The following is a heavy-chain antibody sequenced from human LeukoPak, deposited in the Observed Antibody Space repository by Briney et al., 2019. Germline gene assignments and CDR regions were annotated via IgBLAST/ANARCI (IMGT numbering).Heavy chain of an antibody. J-gene: IGHJ6*03. V-gene: IGHV4-38-2*02. CDR2: IYHSGST. CDR1: GYSISSAYY. Sequence: PSETLSLTCSVSGYSISSAYYWGWIRQPPGKGLEWIGSIYHSGSTYYNPSLKSRVTISVDTSKNQFSLKLSSVTAADTAVYYCASSAGSGSYFYYYYMDVWGKGTTVTVSS. CDR3: ASSAGSGSYFYYYYMDV. D-gene: IGHD3-10*01.